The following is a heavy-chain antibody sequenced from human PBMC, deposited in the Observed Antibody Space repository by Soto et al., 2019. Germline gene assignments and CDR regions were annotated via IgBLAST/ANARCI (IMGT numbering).Heavy chain of an antibody. Sequence: GGSLRLSCAASGFTFSSYWLHWVRQAPGKGLVWVSGINSDGGSTDYADSVKGRFIISRDNAKNTLYLQMNSLRAEDTAVYYCARPRYDSTGTPFDHWGLGTLVTVSS. D-gene: IGHD3-22*01. J-gene: IGHJ4*02. CDR3: ARPRYDSTGTPFDH. V-gene: IGHV3-74*01. CDR2: INSDGGST. CDR1: GFTFSSYW.